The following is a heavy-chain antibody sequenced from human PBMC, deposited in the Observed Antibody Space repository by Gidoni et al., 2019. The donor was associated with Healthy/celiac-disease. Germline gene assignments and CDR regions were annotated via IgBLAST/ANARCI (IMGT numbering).Heavy chain of an antibody. V-gene: IGHV3-30-3*01. Sequence: QVQLVESGGGVVQPGRSLRPSCAASALTFSSYAMRWVRQAPGQGLEWVAVISYDGSNKYYADSVKGRFTISRDNSKNTLYLQMNSLRAEDTAVYYCARGKAAADQIDYWGQGTLVTVSS. CDR3: ARGKAAADQIDY. CDR2: ISYDGSNK. CDR1: ALTFSSYA. D-gene: IGHD6-13*01. J-gene: IGHJ4*02.